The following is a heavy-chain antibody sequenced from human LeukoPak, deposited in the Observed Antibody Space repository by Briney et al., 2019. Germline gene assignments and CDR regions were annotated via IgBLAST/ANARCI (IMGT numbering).Heavy chain of an antibody. CDR1: GGSFSGYY. Sequence: PSETLSLTCAVYGGSFSGYYWSWIRQPPGKGLEWIGEINRSGTTNYNPSLKSRVTISVDTSKNQFSLSLSSVTAADTAVYYCARPLTYCSGGSCYGNWFDPWGQGTLVTVSS. J-gene: IGHJ5*02. V-gene: IGHV4-34*01. CDR3: ARPLTYCSGGSCYGNWFDP. D-gene: IGHD2-15*01. CDR2: INRSGTT.